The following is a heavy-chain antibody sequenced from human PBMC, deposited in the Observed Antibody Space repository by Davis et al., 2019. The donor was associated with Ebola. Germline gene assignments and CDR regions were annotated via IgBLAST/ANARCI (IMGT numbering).Heavy chain of an antibody. CDR2: IKQDGSEK. D-gene: IGHD1-1*01. V-gene: IGHV3-7*03. CDR3: ARGANDWYFDL. CDR1: GFTFDSYA. Sequence: GESLKISCSASGFTFDSYAMNWVRQAPGKGLEWVANIKQDGSEKYFVDSVEGRFTISRDNAKNSLYLQMNSLRAEDTAVYYCARGANDWYFDLWGRGTLVTVSS. J-gene: IGHJ2*01.